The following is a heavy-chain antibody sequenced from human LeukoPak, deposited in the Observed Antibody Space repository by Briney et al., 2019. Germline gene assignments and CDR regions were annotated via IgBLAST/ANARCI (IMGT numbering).Heavy chain of an antibody. CDR1: GFTFSSYA. Sequence: GGSLRFSCAASGFTFSSYAMNWVRQAPGKGLEWVSVISGGGGSTYYADSVKGRFTISRDNSKNTLYLQMNSLRADDTAVYYCARSPTAINGYFDPWGQGTLVTVSS. V-gene: IGHV3-23*01. J-gene: IGHJ5*02. CDR2: ISGGGGST. D-gene: IGHD2-2*01. CDR3: ARSPTAINGYFDP.